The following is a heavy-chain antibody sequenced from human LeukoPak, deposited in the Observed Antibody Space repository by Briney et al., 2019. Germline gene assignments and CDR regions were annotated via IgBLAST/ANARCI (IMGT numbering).Heavy chain of an antibody. Sequence: ASVKASCKASGYTFTSYGISWVRQAPGQGLEWMGWISAYNGNTNYAQKFQGRVTITADKSTSTAYMELSSLRSEDTAVYYCARGPYYYDSSGYYSDYWGQGTLVTVSS. V-gene: IGHV1-18*01. J-gene: IGHJ4*02. CDR2: ISAYNGNT. D-gene: IGHD3-22*01. CDR1: GYTFTSYG. CDR3: ARGPYYYDSSGYYSDY.